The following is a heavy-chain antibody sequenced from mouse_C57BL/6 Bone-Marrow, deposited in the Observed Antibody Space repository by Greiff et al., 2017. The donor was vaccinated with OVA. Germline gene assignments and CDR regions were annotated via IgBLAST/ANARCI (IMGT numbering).Heavy chain of an antibody. CDR1: GYTFTSYT. V-gene: IGHV1-4*01. CDR2: INTSSGYT. Sequence: QVQLQQSGAELARPGASVKMSCKASGYTFTSYTMHWVRQRPGKGLEWIGYINTSSGYTKYKQKFKDKATLTADKSSSTAYRQRSSLTSEDSAVDYCEAWFAYWGQGTLVTVSA. CDR3: EAWFAY. J-gene: IGHJ3*01.